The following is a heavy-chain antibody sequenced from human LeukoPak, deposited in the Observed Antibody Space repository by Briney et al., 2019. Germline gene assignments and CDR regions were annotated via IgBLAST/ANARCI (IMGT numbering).Heavy chain of an antibody. J-gene: IGHJ4*02. CDR3: AKDGHLGWIWFGELSH. CDR2: ISHDGSNK. Sequence: PGGSLRLSCAASGFTFSSYGMHWVRQAPGKGLEWVAVISHDGSNKYYADSVKGRFTISRDNSKNTLYLQMNSLRAEDTAVYYCAKDGHLGWIWFGELSHWGQGTLVTVSS. D-gene: IGHD3-10*01. V-gene: IGHV3-30*18. CDR1: GFTFSSYG.